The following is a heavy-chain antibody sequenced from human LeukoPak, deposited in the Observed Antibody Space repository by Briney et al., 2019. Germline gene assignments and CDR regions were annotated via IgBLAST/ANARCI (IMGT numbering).Heavy chain of an antibody. CDR2: ISSSGSTI. V-gene: IGHV3-48*03. Sequence: GGSLRLSCAASGFTFSSYEMNWVRQAPGKGLEWVSYISSSGSTIYYADSVKGRFTISRDNAKNSLYLQMNSLRAEDTAVYFCASDSSPGNYWGQGTLVTVSS. CDR3: ASDSSPGNY. CDR1: GFTFSSYE. D-gene: IGHD6-6*01. J-gene: IGHJ4*02.